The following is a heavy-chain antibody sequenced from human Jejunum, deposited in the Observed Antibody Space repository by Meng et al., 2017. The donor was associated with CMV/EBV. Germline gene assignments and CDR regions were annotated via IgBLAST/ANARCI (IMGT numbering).Heavy chain of an antibody. CDR2: IRHDGSED. CDR3: TKGGFDS. D-gene: IGHD2-15*01. CDR1: GFPFNIYD. Sequence: SGGSVAQSGGSLRLSCVTSGFPFNIYDMNWVSQAPGKGLDWVTCIRHDGSEDFYVDSVKGRFTISRDNSKNTLYLQMNSLRVDDSALYYCTKGGFDSWGQGTLVTVSS. V-gene: IGHV3-30*02. J-gene: IGHJ4*02.